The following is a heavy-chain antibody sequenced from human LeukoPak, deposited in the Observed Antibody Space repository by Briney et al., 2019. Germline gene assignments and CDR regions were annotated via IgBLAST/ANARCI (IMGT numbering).Heavy chain of an antibody. CDR3: ARQGNSYYGMDV. CDR2: IYYSGST. D-gene: IGHD6-13*01. V-gene: IGHV4-59*08. J-gene: IGHJ6*02. CDR1: GGSISSYY. Sequence: SETLSLTCTVSGGSISSYYWSWIRQPPGKGLEWIGYIYYSGSTNYNPSLKSRVTISVDTSKNQFSLKLSSVTAADTAVYYCARQGNSYYGMDVWGQGTTVTVPS.